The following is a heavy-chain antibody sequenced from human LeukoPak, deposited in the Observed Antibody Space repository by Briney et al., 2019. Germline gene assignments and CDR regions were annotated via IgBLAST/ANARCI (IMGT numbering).Heavy chain of an antibody. J-gene: IGHJ4*02. Sequence: GGSLRLSCAASGFTFSSYEMNWVRQAPGKGLEWVSAISGSGGSTYYADSVKGRFTISRDNSKNTLYLQMNSLRAEDTAVYYCAKSALYYYDSSGYYLNYWGQGTLVTVSS. V-gene: IGHV3-23*01. D-gene: IGHD3-22*01. CDR2: ISGSGGST. CDR3: AKSALYYYDSSGYYLNY. CDR1: GFTFSSYE.